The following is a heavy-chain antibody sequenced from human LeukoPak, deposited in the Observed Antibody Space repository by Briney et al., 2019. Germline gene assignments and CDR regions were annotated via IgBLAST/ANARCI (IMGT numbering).Heavy chain of an antibody. J-gene: IGHJ4*02. CDR2: INERGSET. CDR3: AKDYSFSNFN. CDR1: GFIFRNHW. V-gene: IGHV3-7*01. D-gene: IGHD2-15*01. Sequence: GGSLRLSCAACGFIFRNHWMTWVRQAPGKGLEWVANINERGSETYYADYVKGRFTISRDNTKKSLFLQLNSLSVEDTAMYYCAKDYSFSNFNWGQGTQVTVSS.